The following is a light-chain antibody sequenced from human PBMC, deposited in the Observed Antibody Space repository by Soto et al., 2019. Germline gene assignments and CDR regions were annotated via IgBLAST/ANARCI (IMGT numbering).Light chain of an antibody. CDR3: GSWDSSLTAGL. CDR2: DND. J-gene: IGLJ2*01. V-gene: IGLV1-51*01. CDR1: SSNIGINY. Sequence: QSVLTQPPSVSAAPGQKVTISCSGSSSNIGINYVSWYQQLPGTAPKLLIYDNDKRPSGIPDRFSGSKSGTSATLGITGLQTGDEADYYCGSWDSSLTAGLIGGGTKLTVL.